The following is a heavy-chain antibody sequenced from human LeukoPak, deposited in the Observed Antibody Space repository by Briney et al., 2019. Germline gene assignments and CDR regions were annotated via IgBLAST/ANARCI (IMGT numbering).Heavy chain of an antibody. CDR2: LQSDGSHI. CDR1: GFTFTSYD. D-gene: IGHD3-3*01. V-gene: IGHV3-30*02. J-gene: IGHJ6*03. CDR3: ARGAIRSHHYYMDV. Sequence: GGSLRLSCAASGFTFTSYDVYWVRQAPGKGLEWVAFLQSDGSHIYYAESVKGRFTISRDRPKNTLYLQMNSLRAGDTAMYYCARGAIRSHHYYMDVWGKGTRVTISS.